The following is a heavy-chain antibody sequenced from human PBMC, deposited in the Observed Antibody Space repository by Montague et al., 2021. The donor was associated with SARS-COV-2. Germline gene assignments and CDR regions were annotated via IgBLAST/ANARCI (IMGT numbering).Heavy chain of an antibody. J-gene: IGHJ4*02. CDR1: GGSISSYY. CDR2: IHYSGST. V-gene: IGHV4-59*12. Sequence: SETLSLTCTVSGGSISSYYWSWIRQPPGKGLERIGYIHYSGSTNYNPSLKSRVTISIDTSKNQFSLTLSPVTAADTAVYYCARHAPGCFDWLNGGYFDYWGQGTLVTVSS. D-gene: IGHD3-9*01. CDR3: ARHAPGCFDWLNGGYFDY.